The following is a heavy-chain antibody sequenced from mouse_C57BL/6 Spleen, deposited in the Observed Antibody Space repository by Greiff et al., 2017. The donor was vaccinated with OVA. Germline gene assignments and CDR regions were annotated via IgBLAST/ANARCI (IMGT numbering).Heavy chain of an antibody. J-gene: IGHJ4*01. CDR3: ARGYYGSSFYYAMDY. Sequence: VQLQQSGAELVMPGASVKLSCKASGYTFTSYWMHWVKQRPGQGLEWIGEIDPSDSYTNYNQKFKGKSTWTVDKSSSTAYMQLSSLTSEDSAVCYSARGYYGSSFYYAMDYWGQGTSVTVSS. CDR2: IDPSDSYT. CDR1: GYTFTSYW. D-gene: IGHD1-1*01. V-gene: IGHV1-69*01.